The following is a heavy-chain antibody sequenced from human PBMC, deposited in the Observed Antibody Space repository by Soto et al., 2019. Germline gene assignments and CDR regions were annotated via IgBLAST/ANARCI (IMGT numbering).Heavy chain of an antibody. Sequence: PSETLSLTCTVSGGSISSYYWSWIRQPPGKGLEWIGYIYYSGSTNYNPSLKSRVTISVDTSKNQFSLKLSSVTAADTAVYYCARVSRGTYYYYYMDVWGKGTTVTVSS. J-gene: IGHJ6*03. CDR3: ARVSRGTYYYYYMDV. V-gene: IGHV4-59*01. CDR2: IYYSGST. CDR1: GGSISSYY. D-gene: IGHD1-7*01.